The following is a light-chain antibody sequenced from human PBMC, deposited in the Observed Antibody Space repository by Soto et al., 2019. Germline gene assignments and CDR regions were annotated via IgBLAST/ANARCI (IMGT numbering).Light chain of an antibody. J-gene: IGLJ2*01. CDR1: SSDVGGYNY. CDR3: SSYTSSSTRV. CDR2: DVS. V-gene: IGLV2-14*01. Sequence: QSALTQPASVSGSPGQSITISCTGTSSDVGGYNYVSWYQQHPGKAPKLMIYDVSNRPSGVSDRVSGSESGNTASLTISGLQAEDEADYYCSSYTSSSTRVFGGGTKLTVL.